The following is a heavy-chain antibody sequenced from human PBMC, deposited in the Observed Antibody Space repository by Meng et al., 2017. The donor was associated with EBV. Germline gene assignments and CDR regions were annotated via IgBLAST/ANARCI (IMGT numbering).Heavy chain of an antibody. V-gene: IGHV4-59*08. J-gene: IGHJ5*02. CDR2: IHYSGST. CDR1: GDSISDYY. D-gene: IGHD2-21*01. Sequence: GHLEEAGPGRVKPSETLSLTCTVSGDSISDYYWSWIRQPPGKGLEWIGYIHYSGSTYYNPSLKSRITISVDMSRNQFSLRLTSVTSADMAVYYCARVNSDCGGVMCYKGWFDPWGQGTLVTVSS. CDR3: ARVNSDCGGVMCYKGWFDP.